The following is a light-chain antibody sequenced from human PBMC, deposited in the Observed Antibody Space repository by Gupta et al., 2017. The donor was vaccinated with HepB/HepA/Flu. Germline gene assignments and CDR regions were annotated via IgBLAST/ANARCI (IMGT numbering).Light chain of an antibody. V-gene: IGLV1-44*01. CDR1: SSNIGSKT. CDR3: ATWDDSLNEWV. Sequence: SVLTQPPSASGTPGQTVTISCSGSSSNIGSKTVNWYQQVPGTAPKLLIYDNNQRPSGVSDRFSGSKSGTSASLAISGLQAEHEADYYCATWDDSLNEWVFGGGTKLTVL. J-gene: IGLJ3*02. CDR2: DNN.